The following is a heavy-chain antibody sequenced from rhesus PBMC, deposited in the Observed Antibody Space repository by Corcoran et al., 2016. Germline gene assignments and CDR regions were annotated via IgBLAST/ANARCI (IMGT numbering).Heavy chain of an antibody. CDR2: ITYSGST. CDR1: GGSISSGYYY. D-gene: IGHD5-24*01. Sequence: QVQLQESGPGLVKPSETLPLTCAVSGGSISSGYYYWIWIRQPHGNGLEWIGYITYSGSTSYNPSLKSRVTISRDTSKNQFSLKLSSVTAADTAVYYCARYEIQRVQCWGLVDYWGQGVLVTVSS. J-gene: IGHJ4*01. CDR3: ARYEIQRVQCWGLVDY. V-gene: IGHV4-122*02.